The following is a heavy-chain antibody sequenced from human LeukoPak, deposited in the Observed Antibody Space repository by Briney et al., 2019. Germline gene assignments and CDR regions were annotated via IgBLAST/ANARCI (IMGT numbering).Heavy chain of an antibody. Sequence: GGSLRLSCAASGFTFSSYWMSWVRQAPGKGLEWVANIKLDGSEKYYVDSVKGRFTISRDNAKKSLYLQMNSLRNEDTAVYYCARDFFAFGGVIALLDYWGQGTLVTVSS. D-gene: IGHD3-16*02. CDR1: GFTFSSYW. J-gene: IGHJ4*02. CDR2: IKLDGSEK. CDR3: ARDFFAFGGVIALLDY. V-gene: IGHV3-7*01.